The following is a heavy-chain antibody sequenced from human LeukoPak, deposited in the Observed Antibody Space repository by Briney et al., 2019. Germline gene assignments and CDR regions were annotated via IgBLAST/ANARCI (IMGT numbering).Heavy chain of an antibody. CDR2: ISYDGSNK. J-gene: IGHJ4*02. D-gene: IGHD3-22*01. Sequence: GGSLRLSCAASGFTFSSYAMHWVRQALGKGLEWVAVISYDGSNKYYADSVKGRFTISRDNSKNTLYLQMNSLRAEDTAVYYCARASGSSGPIDYWGQGTLVTVSS. CDR3: ARASGSSGPIDY. V-gene: IGHV3-30*04. CDR1: GFTFSSYA.